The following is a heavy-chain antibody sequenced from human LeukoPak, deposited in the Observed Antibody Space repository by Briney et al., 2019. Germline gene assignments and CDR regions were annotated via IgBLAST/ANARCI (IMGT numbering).Heavy chain of an antibody. CDR2: ISGDGSAI. J-gene: IGHJ4*02. V-gene: IGHV3-11*04. CDR3: GRGVENHFDY. CDR1: GMTFSDYQ. D-gene: IGHD2/OR15-2a*01. Sequence: AGGSLRLSCAASGMTFSDYQMSWIRQAPGKGLEWVSYISGDGSAIYNADSVEGRFTISRDNAKDSLFLHMNSLRVEDTAVYYCGRGVENHFDYWGQGTLVTVSS.